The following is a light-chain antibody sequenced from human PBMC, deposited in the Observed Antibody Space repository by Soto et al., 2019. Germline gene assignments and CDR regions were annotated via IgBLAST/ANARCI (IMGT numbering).Light chain of an antibody. V-gene: IGKV3-20*01. CDR1: QTVRNNY. J-gene: IGKJ2*01. CDR3: QLYDSPSYT. CDR2: DAS. Sequence: EFVLTQSPGTLSLSPGERATLSCRASQTVRNNYLAWYQQKPGQAPRLLIYDASSRATGIPDRFSGGGSGTDFTLTISRLEPEDFAVYYCQLYDSPSYTFGQGTKVDIK.